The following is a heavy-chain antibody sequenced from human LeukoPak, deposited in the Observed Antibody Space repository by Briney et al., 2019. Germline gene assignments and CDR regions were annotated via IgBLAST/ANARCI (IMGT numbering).Heavy chain of an antibody. CDR1: GGSFSGYY. V-gene: IGHV4-34*01. D-gene: IGHD2/OR15-2a*01. CDR3: ARCLSNSRRTLLGFDF. Sequence: PSETLSLTCAVYGGSFSGYYWSWLRQPPAKGLEWIGEINHSGSTNYNPSLKSRVTISVDTSKNQFSLKLSSVTAADTAVYYCARCLSNSRRTLLGFDFWGQGTLVTVSS. CDR2: INHSGST. J-gene: IGHJ4*02.